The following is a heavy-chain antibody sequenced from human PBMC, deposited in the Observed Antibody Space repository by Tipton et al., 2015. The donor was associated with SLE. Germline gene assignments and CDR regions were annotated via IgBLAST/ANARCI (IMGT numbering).Heavy chain of an antibody. J-gene: IGHJ3*02. Sequence: TLSLTCAVYGGSFSGYYWSWIRQPPGKGLGWIGEINHSGCTNYNSSLKSRVTISVDTSKNQFSLKLSSVTAADTAVYYCARDPRGGDAFDIWGQGTMVTVSS. CDR3: ARDPRGGDAFDI. CDR2: INHSGCT. V-gene: IGHV4-34*01. CDR1: GGSFSGYY. D-gene: IGHD3-10*01.